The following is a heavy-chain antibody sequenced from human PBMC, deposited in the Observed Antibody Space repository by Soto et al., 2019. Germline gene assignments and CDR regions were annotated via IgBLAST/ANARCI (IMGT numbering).Heavy chain of an antibody. CDR3: AKGARDVDS. Sequence: EVQLLESGGGLVQPGGSLRLSCAASGLTFSSQTMSWVRQAPGKGLEWVSVISSRGSTSYTDSVEGRFTISKDSSKNTLYLQLNSLRVEDTAVYYCAKGARDVDSWGQGTLVTVSS. J-gene: IGHJ4*02. V-gene: IGHV3-23*01. CDR2: ISSRGST. D-gene: IGHD5-12*01. CDR1: GLTFSSQT.